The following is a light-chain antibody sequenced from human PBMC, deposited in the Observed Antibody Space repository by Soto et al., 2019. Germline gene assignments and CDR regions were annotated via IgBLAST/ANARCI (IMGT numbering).Light chain of an antibody. CDR1: QDISNF. V-gene: IGKV1-33*01. CDR2: DAS. J-gene: IGKJ5*01. CDR3: QQLNAYPLT. Sequence: DIQMTQSPSSLSASVGDRVAITCQASQDISNFLNWYQQKPGKAPKLLTYDASDLETGVPSRFSGSGSGTDFTFTISNLQPEDFATYYCQQLNAYPLTFGQGTRLEIK.